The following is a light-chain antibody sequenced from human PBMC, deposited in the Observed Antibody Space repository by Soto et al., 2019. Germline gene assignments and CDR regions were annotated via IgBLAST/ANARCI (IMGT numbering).Light chain of an antibody. V-gene: IGKV3-15*01. CDR3: QQYTNRPSWT. CDR2: GAS. Sequence: EKVMTQSPATLSMSPGERATLSCRASQSVGSFLAWYQQKPGQAPRLLIYGASPRATGIPARFSGSGSGTEFTLTISSRQSEDFAVYYWQQYTNRPSWTFGQGTKVE. J-gene: IGKJ1*01. CDR1: QSVGSF.